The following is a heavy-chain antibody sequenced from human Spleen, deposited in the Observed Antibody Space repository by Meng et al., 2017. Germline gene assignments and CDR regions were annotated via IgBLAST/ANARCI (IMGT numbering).Heavy chain of an antibody. V-gene: IGHV3-9*01. CDR3: AKDSQAGPVEYSDFDY. Sequence: SLKISCAASGFTFDDYAMHWVRQAPGKGLEWVSGISWNSGSIGYADSVKGRFTISRDNAKNSLYLQMNSLRAEDTALYYCAKDSQAGPVEYSDFDYWGQGTLVTVSS. D-gene: IGHD5-18*01. CDR1: GFTFDDYA. J-gene: IGHJ4*02. CDR2: ISWNSGSI.